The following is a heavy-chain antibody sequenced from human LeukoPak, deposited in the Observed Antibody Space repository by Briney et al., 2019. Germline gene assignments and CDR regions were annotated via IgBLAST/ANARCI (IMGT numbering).Heavy chain of an antibody. CDR1: GGSISTYY. J-gene: IGHJ6*03. Sequence: SETLSLTCSVSGGSISTYYWSWIRQPPGKGLEWIGEINHSGSTNYNPSLKSRVTISVDTSKNQFSLKLSSVTAADTAVYYCARGPAGAGMDVWGKGTTVTVSS. CDR2: INHSGST. D-gene: IGHD3-10*01. V-gene: IGHV4-34*01. CDR3: ARGPAGAGMDV.